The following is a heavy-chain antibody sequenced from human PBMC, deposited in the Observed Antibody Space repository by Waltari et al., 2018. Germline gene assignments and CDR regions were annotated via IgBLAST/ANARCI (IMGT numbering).Heavy chain of an antibody. Sequence: QLQLQESGPGLVKPSETLSLTCTVSGGSISSTRHYWGWIRQSPGKGLEWIGSIYYSGSTYYNPTLKSRVTISGDTSKNQFSLKLSSVTAADTAVYYCARHWKRNGYRFDPWGQGTLVTVSS. D-gene: IGHD5-12*01. J-gene: IGHJ5*02. CDR3: ARHWKRNGYRFDP. CDR2: IYYSGST. CDR1: GGSISSTRHY. V-gene: IGHV4-39*01.